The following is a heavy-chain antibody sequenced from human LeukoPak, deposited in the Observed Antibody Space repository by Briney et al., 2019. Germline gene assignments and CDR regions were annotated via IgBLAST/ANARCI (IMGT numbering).Heavy chain of an antibody. V-gene: IGHV4-59*01. CDR1: GGSISSYY. Sequence: SETLSLTCTVSGGSISSYYWSWIRQPPGKGLEWIGYIYYSGSTNYNPSLKSRVTISVDTSKNQFSLKLSSVTAADTAVYYCARGMGPLGAPWPFAPWGQGTLVTVPS. J-gene: IGHJ5*02. CDR3: ARGMGPLGAPWPFAP. D-gene: IGHD1-26*01. CDR2: IYYSGST.